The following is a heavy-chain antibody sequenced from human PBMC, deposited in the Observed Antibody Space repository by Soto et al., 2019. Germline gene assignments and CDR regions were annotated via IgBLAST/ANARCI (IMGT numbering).Heavy chain of an antibody. CDR1: GGSISSLSYY. CDR3: SGSYPMDY. V-gene: IGHV4-39*01. J-gene: IGHJ4*02. Sequence: QLQLQESGPGLVKPSETLSLTCTVSGGSISSLSYYWSWIRQPPGKGLEWIGSIYYTGRTYYNPSLKSRVTISVDTSKNQFSLKLRSVTAADTAVYYCSGSYPMDYWGQGTLVTVSS. CDR2: IYYTGRT. D-gene: IGHD1-26*01.